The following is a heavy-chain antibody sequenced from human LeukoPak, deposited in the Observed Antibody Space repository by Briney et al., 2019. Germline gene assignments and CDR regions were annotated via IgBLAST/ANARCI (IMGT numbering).Heavy chain of an antibody. CDR2: IYSGGST. CDR3: ARDRYCGGDCY. D-gene: IGHD2-21*02. J-gene: IGHJ4*02. V-gene: IGHV3-53*01. CDR1: GFTVSSNY. Sequence: QAGGSLRLSCAASGFTVSSNYMSWVRQAPGEGLEWVSVIYSGGSTYYADSVKGRFTISRDNSKNTLYHQMNSLRAEDTAVYYCARDRYCGGDCYWGQGTLVTVSS.